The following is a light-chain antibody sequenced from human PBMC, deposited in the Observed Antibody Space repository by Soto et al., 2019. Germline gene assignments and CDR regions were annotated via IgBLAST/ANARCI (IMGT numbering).Light chain of an antibody. V-gene: IGKV3-11*01. J-gene: IGKJ4*01. Sequence: EIVLTQSPATLSLSPGERATLSCRASQSISTYLAWYQQKPGQAPRLPIYDASYRATGIPARFSGSGSGTDFTLTISSLEPEDFAVYYCQQRSSCPLTFGGGTKVDIK. CDR2: DAS. CDR1: QSISTY. CDR3: QQRSSCPLT.